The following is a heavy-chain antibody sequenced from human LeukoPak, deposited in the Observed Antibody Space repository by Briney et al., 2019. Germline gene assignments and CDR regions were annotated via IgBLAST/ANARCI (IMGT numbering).Heavy chain of an antibody. Sequence: ASVKVSCKASGYTFTSYGISWVRQAPGQGLEWMGWISVYNGNTNYVQKLEGRVTMTRDTSTNTAYMELRNLRSDDTAVYYCARARGSYSFDYWGQGTLVTVSS. J-gene: IGHJ4*02. V-gene: IGHV1-18*01. CDR3: ARARGSYSFDY. CDR1: GYTFTSYG. D-gene: IGHD1-26*01. CDR2: ISVYNGNT.